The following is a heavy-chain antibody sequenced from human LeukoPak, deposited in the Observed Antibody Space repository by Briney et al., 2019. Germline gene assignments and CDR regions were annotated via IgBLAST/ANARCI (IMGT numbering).Heavy chain of an antibody. D-gene: IGHD3-16*02. CDR2: IYTSGST. V-gene: IGHV4-61*02. J-gene: IGHJ3*02. Sequence: SETLSLTCTVSGGSISSGSYYWSWIRQPAGKGLEWIGRIYTSGSTNYNPSLKSRVTISVDTSKNQFSLKLSSVTAADTAVYYCAGRGDRYDAFDIWGQGTMVTVSS. CDR3: AGRGDRYDAFDI. CDR1: GGSISSGSYY.